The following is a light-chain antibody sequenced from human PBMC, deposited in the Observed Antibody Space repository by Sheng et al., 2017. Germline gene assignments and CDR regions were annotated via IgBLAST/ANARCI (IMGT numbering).Light chain of an antibody. Sequence: ETVLTQSPATLSLSPGERATLSCRASQSVSSYLAWYQQKPGQAPRLLIYDVSHRATGTPARFSGSGSGTDFTLTISSLDPEDFAVYYCQQRSDWWTFGPGTKVEI. CDR1: QSVSSY. CDR3: QQRSDWWT. V-gene: IGKV3-11*01. CDR2: DVS. J-gene: IGKJ1*01.